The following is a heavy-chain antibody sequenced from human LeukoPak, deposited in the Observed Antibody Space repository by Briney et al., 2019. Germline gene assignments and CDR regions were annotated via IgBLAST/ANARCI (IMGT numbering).Heavy chain of an antibody. CDR3: ARADAAAAGFDY. Sequence: GGSLRLSCAASGFAFSSYSMNWVRQAPGKGLEWVSSISSSSSYIYYADSVKGRFTLSRDNAKNSLYLQMNSLRAEDTAVYYCARADAAAAGFDYWGQGTLVTVSS. D-gene: IGHD6-13*01. J-gene: IGHJ4*02. V-gene: IGHV3-21*01. CDR1: GFAFSSYS. CDR2: ISSSSSYI.